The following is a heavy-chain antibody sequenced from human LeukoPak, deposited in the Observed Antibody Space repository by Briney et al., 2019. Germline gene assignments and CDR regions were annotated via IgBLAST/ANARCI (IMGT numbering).Heavy chain of an antibody. J-gene: IGHJ5*02. CDR3: ARPRITKLPYTNWFDP. Sequence: GASVKVSCKASGYTFTGYYMHWVRQAPGQGLEWMGWINPNSGGTNYAQKFQSRVTMTRDTSISTAYMELSRLRSDDTAVYYCARPRITKLPYTNWFDPWGQGTLVTVSS. V-gene: IGHV1-2*02. CDR1: GYTFTGYY. CDR2: INPNSGGT. D-gene: IGHD3-10*01.